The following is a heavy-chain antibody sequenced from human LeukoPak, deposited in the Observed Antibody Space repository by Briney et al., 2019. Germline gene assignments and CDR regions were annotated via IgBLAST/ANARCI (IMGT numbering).Heavy chain of an antibody. CDR2: IKQDGSEK. J-gene: IGHJ4*02. CDR1: GFTIRDYW. CDR3: ARDDADYDILTGYYPNFDY. Sequence: HPGGSLRLSCASFGFTIRDYWMSWVRQAPGKGLEWVANIKQDGSEKYYVDSVKGRFTISRDNAKNSLYLQMNSLRAEDTAVYYCARDDADYDILTGYYPNFDYWGQGTLVTVSS. D-gene: IGHD3-9*01. V-gene: IGHV3-7*01.